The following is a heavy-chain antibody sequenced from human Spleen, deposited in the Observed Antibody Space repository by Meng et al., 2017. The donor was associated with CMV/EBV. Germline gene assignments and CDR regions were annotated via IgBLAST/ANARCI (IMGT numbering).Heavy chain of an antibody. Sequence: GELVQVGAEEKKPGALVKASCKASGYTFTGYYMHWVRQAPGQGLEWMGWINPNSGGTNYAQKFQGRVTMTRDTSISTAYMELSRLRSDDTAVYYCATARGWELLHFDYWGQGTLVTVSS. CDR3: ATARGWELLHFDY. J-gene: IGHJ4*02. CDR2: INPNSGGT. V-gene: IGHV1-2*02. CDR1: GYTFTGYY. D-gene: IGHD1-26*01.